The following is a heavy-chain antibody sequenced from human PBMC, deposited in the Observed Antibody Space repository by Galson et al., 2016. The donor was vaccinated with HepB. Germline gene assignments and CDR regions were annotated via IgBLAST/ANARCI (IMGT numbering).Heavy chain of an antibody. J-gene: IGHJ4*02. D-gene: IGHD5-18*01. Sequence: SLRLSCAGSRFTFSQHGMHWLRQAPGKGLEWVAVIWRDGNNKYYADSVKGRFTMSRDNSKNMAYLQMNNLRPDDTALYYCARATPLEFSSGYVKLQSPGTPDFWGQGTLVAVSS. V-gene: IGHV3-33*01. CDR1: RFTFSQHG. CDR3: ARATPLEFSSGYVKLQSPGTPDF. CDR2: IWRDGNNK.